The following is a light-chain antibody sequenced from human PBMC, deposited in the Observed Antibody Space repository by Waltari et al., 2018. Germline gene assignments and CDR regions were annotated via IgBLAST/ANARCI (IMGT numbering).Light chain of an antibody. CDR3: HQYNSYSQS. CDR1: PTINTW. V-gene: IGKV1-5*01. Sequence: QMTQSPSTLSASIGDRVAITCRASPTINTWLAWYQQKPGKAPRVLIYDASTLASGVPSRFRGSGSGTEFTLTISSLQPDDFATYYCHQYNSYSQSFGQGTKLEIK. CDR2: DAS. J-gene: IGKJ2*03.